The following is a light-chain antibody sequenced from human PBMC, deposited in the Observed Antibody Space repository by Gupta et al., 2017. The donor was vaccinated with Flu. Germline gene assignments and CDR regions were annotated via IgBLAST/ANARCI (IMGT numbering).Light chain of an antibody. Sequence: ATLSVSPGERATLSCRASQSVTGNLAWSQQKPGQAPSLLIYGASTRATGIPARFSGSGSGTEFTLTISSLKSEDFAVYYCQQYKNWPRTFGQGTKVEIK. J-gene: IGKJ1*01. CDR2: GAS. CDR3: QQYKNWPRT. CDR1: QSVTGN. V-gene: IGKV3-15*01.